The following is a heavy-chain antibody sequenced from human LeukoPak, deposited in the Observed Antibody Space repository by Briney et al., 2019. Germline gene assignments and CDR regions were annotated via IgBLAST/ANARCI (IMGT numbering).Heavy chain of an antibody. Sequence: GASVKVSCKASGGTFSSYAISWVRQAPGQGLEWMGGIIPIFGTANYAQKFQGRVTITTDESTSTACMELSSLRSEDTAVYYCAMIATWRPVRVYWGQGTLVTVSS. D-gene: IGHD3-22*01. CDR3: AMIATWRPVRVY. V-gene: IGHV1-69*05. J-gene: IGHJ4*02. CDR2: IIPIFGTA. CDR1: GGTFSSYA.